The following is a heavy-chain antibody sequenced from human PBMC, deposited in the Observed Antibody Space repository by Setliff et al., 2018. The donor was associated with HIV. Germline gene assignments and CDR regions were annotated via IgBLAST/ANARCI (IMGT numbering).Heavy chain of an antibody. CDR2: FDPEHGET. J-gene: IGHJ4*02. CDR3: ATGPLFSRAARYDY. Sequence: ASVKVSCKVSGYTLTELSMHWVRQTPTKGLEWMGGFDPEHGETIYAQSFRGRVTVTEDIFTDTAYMELSSLRSQDTAVYYCATGPLFSRAARYDYWGQGTLVTVSS. V-gene: IGHV1-24*01. CDR1: GYTLTELS. D-gene: IGHD6-6*01.